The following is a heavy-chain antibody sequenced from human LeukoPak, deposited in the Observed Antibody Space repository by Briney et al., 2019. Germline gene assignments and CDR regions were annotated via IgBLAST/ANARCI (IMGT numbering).Heavy chain of an antibody. Sequence: SETLSLTCTVSGGSISSYYWSWIRRPPGKGLEWIGYIYYSGSTNYNPSLKSRVTISVDTSKNQFSLKLSSVTAADTAVYYCAREWGEYDILTGYYSYFDYWGQGTLVTVSS. V-gene: IGHV4-59*01. CDR3: AREWGEYDILTGYYSYFDY. J-gene: IGHJ4*02. D-gene: IGHD3-9*01. CDR2: IYYSGST. CDR1: GGSISSYY.